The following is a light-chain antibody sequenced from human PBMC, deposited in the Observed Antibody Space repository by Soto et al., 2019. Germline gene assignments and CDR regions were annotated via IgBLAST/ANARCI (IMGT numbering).Light chain of an antibody. CDR1: QSISRY. CDR2: AAS. Sequence: DIQMTLSPSSLSASVGDRITITCRASQSISRYLNWYQHEPGKAPKLLINAASSLERGVPSRFSGGGSGTDFTLNISSLQPDDFATYYCQQNYRATPWTFGQGTKVDI. V-gene: IGKV1-39*01. CDR3: QQNYRATPWT. J-gene: IGKJ1*01.